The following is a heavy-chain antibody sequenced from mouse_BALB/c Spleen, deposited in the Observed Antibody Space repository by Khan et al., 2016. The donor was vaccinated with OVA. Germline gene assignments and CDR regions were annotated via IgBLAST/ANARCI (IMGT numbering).Heavy chain of an antibody. CDR3: ARGFYGGPFTY. CDR2: ISDGGSYS. CDR1: GFTFSDYY. V-gene: IGHV5-4*02. D-gene: IGHD1-1*02. J-gene: IGHJ3*01. Sequence: EVELVESGGGLVKPGGSLKLSCAASGFTFSDYYMYWIRQTPEKRLEWVATISDGGSYSYYPDSVKGRFPISRDDVKSNLYLQMSSLKSEDTAMYYCARGFYGGPFTYWGQGTLVTVSA.